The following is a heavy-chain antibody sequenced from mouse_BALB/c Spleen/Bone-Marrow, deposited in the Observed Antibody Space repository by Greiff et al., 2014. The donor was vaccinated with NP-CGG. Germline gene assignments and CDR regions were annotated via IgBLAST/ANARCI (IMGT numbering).Heavy chain of an antibody. V-gene: IGHV5-17*02. Sequence: EVMLVESGGDLVQPGGSRKLSCAASGFTFSSFGMHWVRQAPEKGLEWVAYTSSGSTVIFYADTVKGRFTISRDNPKNTLFLQMTSLRSEDTAMYYCARGGNWDDFDVWGAGTTVTVSS. CDR3: ARGGNWDDFDV. CDR2: TSSGSTVI. CDR1: GFTFSSFG. J-gene: IGHJ1*01. D-gene: IGHD4-1*01.